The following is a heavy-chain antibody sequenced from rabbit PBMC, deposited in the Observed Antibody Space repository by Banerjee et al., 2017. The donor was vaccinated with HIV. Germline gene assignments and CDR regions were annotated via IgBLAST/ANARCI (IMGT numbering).Heavy chain of an antibody. V-gene: IGHV1S45*01. CDR3: ARGRNAGSNVDPYNL. CDR1: GFTISSSYC. Sequence: QEQLEESGGDLVKPGASLTLTCTASGFTISSSYCMCWVRQAPGKGLEWIACIYGGSSGSTWYASWAIGRFTISKTSSTTVTLQMTTLTAADTATYFCARGRNAGSNVDPYNLWGPGTLVTVS. D-gene: IGHD4-2*01. J-gene: IGHJ4*01. CDR2: IYGGSSGST.